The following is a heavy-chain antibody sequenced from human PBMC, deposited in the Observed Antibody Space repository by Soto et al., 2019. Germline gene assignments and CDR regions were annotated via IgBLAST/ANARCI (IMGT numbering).Heavy chain of an antibody. J-gene: IGHJ4*02. D-gene: IGHD2-2*01. V-gene: IGHV4-59*01. CDR1: GGFI. CDR2: IYNSGRY. CDR3: ARTMPNRQLFDS. Sequence: SETLSLTCTVSGGFIWGWIRQSPDKGLEWIGYIYNSGRYNYNPSLESRLTISIDTSKNQFSLRLASVTAADTAVYYCARTMPNRQLFDSWSQGTLVTVS.